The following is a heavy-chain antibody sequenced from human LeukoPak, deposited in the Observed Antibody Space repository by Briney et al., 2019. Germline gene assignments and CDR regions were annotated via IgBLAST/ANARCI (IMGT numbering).Heavy chain of an antibody. CDR3: ARDAKEYYDSGSYSDY. D-gene: IGHD3-10*01. V-gene: IGHV3-11*01. CDR1: GFTFSDYY. Sequence: GGSLRLSCAASGFTFSDYYMSWICQAPGKGLEWVSSISSSGSTIYYADSVKGRFTISRDNAKNSLYLQMNSLRAEDTAVYYCARDAKEYYDSGSYSDYWGQGTLVTVSS. J-gene: IGHJ4*02. CDR2: ISSSGSTI.